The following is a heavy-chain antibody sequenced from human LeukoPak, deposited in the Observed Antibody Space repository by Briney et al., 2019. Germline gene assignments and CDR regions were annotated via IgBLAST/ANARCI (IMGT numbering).Heavy chain of an antibody. D-gene: IGHD4-23*01. CDR3: ARDRGNLDAFDI. CDR1: GYSISSGYY. CDR2: IYHSGST. V-gene: IGHV4-38-2*02. Sequence: SETLSLTCTVSGYSISSGYYWGWIRQPPGKGLEWIGSIYHSGSTYYNPSPKSRVTISVDTSKNQFSLKLSSVTAADTAVYYCARDRGNLDAFDIWGQGTMVTVSS. J-gene: IGHJ3*02.